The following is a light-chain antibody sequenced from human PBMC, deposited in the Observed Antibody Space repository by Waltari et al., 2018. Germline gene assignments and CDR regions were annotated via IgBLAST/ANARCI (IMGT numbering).Light chain of an antibody. CDR2: YAS. Sequence: EIVLTQSPATLSLSPGERATLSCRASQSVSSNLAWYQQKPDQAPRLLIYYASNRATGIPARFSGSGSGTDFTLTISSLEPEDFAVYYCQQRGDWSRTFGPGTKVEIK. CDR1: QSVSSN. V-gene: IGKV3-11*01. CDR3: QQRGDWSRT. J-gene: IGKJ3*01.